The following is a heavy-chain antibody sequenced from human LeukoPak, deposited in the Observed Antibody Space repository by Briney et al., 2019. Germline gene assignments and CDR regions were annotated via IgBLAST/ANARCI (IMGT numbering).Heavy chain of an antibody. J-gene: IGHJ4*02. V-gene: IGHV1-69*04. D-gene: IGHD6-13*01. CDR3: ARGLRRSSIAAAGTNLGY. CDR2: IIPILGIA. CDR1: GGTFSSYA. Sequence: ASVKVSCKASGGTFSSYAISWVRQAPGQGLEWMGRIIPILGIANYAQKFQGRVTITADKSTSTAYMELSSLRSEDTAVYYCARGLRRSSIAAAGTNLGYWGQGTLVTVSS.